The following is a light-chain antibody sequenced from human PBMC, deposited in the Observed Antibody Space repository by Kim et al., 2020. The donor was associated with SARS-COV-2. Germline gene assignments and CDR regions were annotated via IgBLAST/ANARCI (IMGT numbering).Light chain of an antibody. CDR3: QAWDSSTQGV. J-gene: IGLJ3*02. CDR2: QDS. Sequence: VSPGTTASITCSGDKVGDKYACWYQQKPGQSPVLVIYQDSKRPAGIPERFSGSNSGNTATLTISGTQAMDEADYYCQAWDSSTQGVFGGGTKLTVL. CDR1: KVGDKY. V-gene: IGLV3-1*01.